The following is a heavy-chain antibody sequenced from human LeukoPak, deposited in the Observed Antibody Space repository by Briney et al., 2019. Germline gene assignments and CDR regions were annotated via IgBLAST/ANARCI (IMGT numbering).Heavy chain of an antibody. Sequence: KSSETLSLTCSVSGGSISRSSYYWGWIRQPPGKGLEWIGSIYYSGSTYYNPSLKSRATLSVDTSKNQFSLKLSSVTAADTAVYYCARDKTSTWEYNWFDPWGQGTLVTVSS. CDR3: ARDKTSTWEYNWFDP. CDR2: IYYSGST. D-gene: IGHD1-26*01. V-gene: IGHV4-39*07. CDR1: GGSISRSSYY. J-gene: IGHJ5*02.